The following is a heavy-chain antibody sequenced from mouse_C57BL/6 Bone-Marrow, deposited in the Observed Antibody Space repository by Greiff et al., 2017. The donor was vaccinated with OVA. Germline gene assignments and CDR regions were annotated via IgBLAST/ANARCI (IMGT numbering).Heavy chain of an antibody. V-gene: IGHV1-61*01. CDR1: GYTFTRYW. J-gene: IGHJ3*01. CDR2: IYPSDSET. Sequence: QVQLQQPGAELVRPGSSVKLSCKASGYTFTRYWMDWVKQRPGQGLEWIGNIYPSDSETHYNQKFKDKATLTVDKSSSTAYMQLSSLTSEDSAVYYCARGLLRQFAYWGQGTLVTVSA. CDR3: ARGLLRQFAY. D-gene: IGHD2-3*01.